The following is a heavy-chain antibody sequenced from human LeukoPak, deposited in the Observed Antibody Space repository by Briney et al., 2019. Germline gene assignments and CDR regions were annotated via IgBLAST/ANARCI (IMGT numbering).Heavy chain of an antibody. Sequence: PSGTLSLTCAVSGGSISSSNWWSWVRQPPGKGLEWIGEIYHSGSTNYNLSLKSRVTISVDKSKNQFSLKLSSVTAADTAVYYCALYYYDSSGYHHFDYWGQGTLVTVSS. D-gene: IGHD3-22*01. CDR3: ALYYYDSSGYHHFDY. J-gene: IGHJ4*02. V-gene: IGHV4-4*02. CDR1: GGSISSSNW. CDR2: IYHSGST.